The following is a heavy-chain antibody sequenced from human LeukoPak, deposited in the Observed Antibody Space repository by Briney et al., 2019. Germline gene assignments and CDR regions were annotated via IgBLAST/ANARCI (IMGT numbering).Heavy chain of an antibody. CDR3: AKPPTYYYDSSGYPFDY. CDR2: ISGSGGST. CDR1: GFTFSSYA. J-gene: IGHJ4*02. D-gene: IGHD3-22*01. Sequence: GGSLRLSCAASGFTFSSYAMSWVRQAPGKGPEWVSAISGSGGSTYYADSVKGRFTISRDNSKNTLYLQMNSLRAEDTAVYYCAKPPTYYYDSSGYPFDYWGQGTLVTVSS. V-gene: IGHV3-23*01.